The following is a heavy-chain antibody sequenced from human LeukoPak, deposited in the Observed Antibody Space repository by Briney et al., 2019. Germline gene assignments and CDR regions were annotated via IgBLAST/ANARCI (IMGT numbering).Heavy chain of an antibody. CDR3: AKWASSGYYFHH. V-gene: IGHV3-30*02. CDR1: GFTFGTHG. J-gene: IGHJ1*01. D-gene: IGHD3-22*01. CDR2: IRYDGSNK. Sequence: GGSLRLSCAASGFTFGTHGMHWVRQAPGKGLEWVAFIRYDGSNKYYADSVKGRFTISRDNSKNTLYLQINSLRAEDTAVYYCAKWASSGYYFHHWGQGTLVTVSS.